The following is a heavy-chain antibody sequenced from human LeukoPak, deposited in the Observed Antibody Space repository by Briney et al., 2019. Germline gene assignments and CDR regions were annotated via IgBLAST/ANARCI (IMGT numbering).Heavy chain of an antibody. CDR1: GGCCISSYY. J-gene: IGHJ4*02. Sequence: SETLSLTCTVSGGCCISSYYWSWIRQPPGRGLAWMGYIYDSGSTNYNPSLKSRVTMSLDTSRNQFSLSLNSVTAADTAVYYCARVTGYMIEDYFDYWGQGTLVTVSS. CDR2: IYDSGST. V-gene: IGHV4-59*01. D-gene: IGHD3-22*01. CDR3: ARVTGYMIEDYFDY.